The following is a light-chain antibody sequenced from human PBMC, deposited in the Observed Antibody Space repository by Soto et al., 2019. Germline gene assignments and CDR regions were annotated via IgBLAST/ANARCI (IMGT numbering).Light chain of an antibody. V-gene: IGLV2-14*01. CDR1: SNDVGGYNY. CDR3: SSFTGSSTWV. CDR2: EVT. J-gene: IGLJ3*02. Sequence: QSALTQPASVSGSPGQSIAISCTGTSNDVGGYNYVSWFQQHPGKAPKLIIYEVTNRPSGVSDRFSGSKSGNTASLTISGLQAEDEAGYYCSSFTGSSTWVFGGGTQLTVL.